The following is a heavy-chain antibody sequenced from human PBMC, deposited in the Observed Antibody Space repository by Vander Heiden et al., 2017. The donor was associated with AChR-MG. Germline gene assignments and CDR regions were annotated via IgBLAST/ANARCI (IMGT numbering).Heavy chain of an antibody. Sequence: QVQLVESGGGVVQPGRSLRLSCAASGFTFSRYGMHWVRQAPGKGLEWVAVIGYDGSNKYYADSVKGRFTISRDNSKNTLYLQMNSLRAEETAVYYCARDQSDIVGGGAAIGPLDYWVQGTLVTVSS. CDR1: GFTFSRYG. CDR3: ARDQSDIVGGGAAIGPLDY. V-gene: IGHV3-33*01. J-gene: IGHJ4*02. D-gene: IGHD2-15*01. CDR2: IGYDGSNK.